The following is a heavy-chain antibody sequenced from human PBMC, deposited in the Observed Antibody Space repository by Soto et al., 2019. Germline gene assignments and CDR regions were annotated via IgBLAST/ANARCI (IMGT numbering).Heavy chain of an antibody. CDR2: ISSSGGST. CDR1: GFTFSSYV. D-gene: IGHD1-26*01. J-gene: IGHJ2*01. CDR3: AKSIWGIVGATDWYFDI. V-gene: IGHV3-23*01. Sequence: EVQLLESGGGLVQPGGSLRLSCAASGFTFSSYVMSWVRQAPGKGLEWVSAISSSGGSTYYADSVKGRFTISRDNSKNTLYLQMNSLRAEDTAVYYCAKSIWGIVGATDWYFDIWGRGNLVTVSS.